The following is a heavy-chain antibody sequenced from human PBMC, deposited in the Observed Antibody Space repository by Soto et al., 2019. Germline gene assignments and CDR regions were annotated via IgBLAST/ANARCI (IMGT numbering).Heavy chain of an antibody. Sequence: QVQLVQSGAEAKKPGASVKVSCKASGYTFTSYDINWVRQATGQGLEWMGWMNPNSGNTGYAQKFQGRVTMTRNTSISKAYMELSSLRSEDTAVYYCARFTRPAADFYGMDVWGQGTTVTVSS. V-gene: IGHV1-8*01. CDR1: GYTFTSYD. D-gene: IGHD2-2*01. CDR2: MNPNSGNT. J-gene: IGHJ6*02. CDR3: ARFTRPAADFYGMDV.